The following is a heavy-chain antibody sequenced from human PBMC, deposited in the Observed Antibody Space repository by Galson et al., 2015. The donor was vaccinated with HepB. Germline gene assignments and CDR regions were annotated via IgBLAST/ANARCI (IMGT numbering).Heavy chain of an antibody. D-gene: IGHD3-22*01. CDR2: ISSSSSTI. V-gene: IGHV3-48*01. J-gene: IGHJ5*02. Sequence: LRLSCAASGFTFSSYSMNWVRQAPGKGLEWVSYISSSSSTIYYADSVKGRFTISRDNAKNSLYLQMDSLRAEDTAVYYGAREKSNSGYYYFDPWGQGTLVTVSS. CDR1: GFTFSSYS. CDR3: AREKSNSGYYYFDP.